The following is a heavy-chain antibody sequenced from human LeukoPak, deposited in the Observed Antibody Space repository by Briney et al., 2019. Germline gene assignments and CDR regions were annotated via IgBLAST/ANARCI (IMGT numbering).Heavy chain of an antibody. D-gene: IGHD3-10*01. J-gene: IGHJ4*02. CDR1: GFTFSSYA. CDR2: MSYDGGNE. Sequence: GGSLRLSCAASGFTFSSYAMHWVRQAPGKGLEWVAVMSYDGGNEYHADSVKGRFTISRDNSKNTLYLQMNSLRAEDTAVYYCARGGINSHFDYWGQGTLVTVSS. CDR3: ARGGINSHFDY. V-gene: IGHV3-30*14.